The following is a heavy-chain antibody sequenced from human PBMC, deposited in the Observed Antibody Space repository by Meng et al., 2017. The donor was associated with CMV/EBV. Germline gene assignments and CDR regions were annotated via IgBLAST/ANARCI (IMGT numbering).Heavy chain of an antibody. D-gene: IGHD6-19*01. Sequence: GGSLRLSCAASGFTFSSDEMNWVRQAPGKGLEWVSYISSSGSTIYYADSVKGRFTISRENAKNSLYLQMNSLRAEDTAVYYCATPEGGWYDYWGQGTLVTVSS. CDR2: ISSSGSTI. J-gene: IGHJ4*02. V-gene: IGHV3-48*03. CDR1: GFTFSSDE. CDR3: ATPEGGWYDY.